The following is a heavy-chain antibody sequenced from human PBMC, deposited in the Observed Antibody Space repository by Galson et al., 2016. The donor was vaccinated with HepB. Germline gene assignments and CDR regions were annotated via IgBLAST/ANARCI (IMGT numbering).Heavy chain of an antibody. CDR2: ITSGGPT. D-gene: IGHD3-10*01. CDR3: AKDRVPGTFGYFQH. Sequence: SLRLSCAASGFTFSIYTMSWVRQTPGKGLEWVSGITSGGPTYYADSVKGRFIISRDNSKNTLYLEMSSLRADDTAIYYCAKDRVPGTFGYFQHWGQGTLVIVSS. V-gene: IGHV3-23*01. J-gene: IGHJ1*01. CDR1: GFTFSIYT.